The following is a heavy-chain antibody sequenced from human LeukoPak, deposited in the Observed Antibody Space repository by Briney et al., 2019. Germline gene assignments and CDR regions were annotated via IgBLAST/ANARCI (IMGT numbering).Heavy chain of an antibody. CDR2: VSFDGNTT. D-gene: IGHD1/OR15-1a*01. CDR3: ARFRAATTRFDY. J-gene: IGHJ4*02. V-gene: IGHV3-30*09. Sequence: GGSLRLSCAASGFXFRNYAMYWVRQAPGRGLEWAAVVSFDGNTTFYSDSVKGRFAISRDNSKNTLYLEMNSLRPEDTAVYYCARFRAATTRFDYWGQGTLVTVSS. CDR1: GFXFRNYA.